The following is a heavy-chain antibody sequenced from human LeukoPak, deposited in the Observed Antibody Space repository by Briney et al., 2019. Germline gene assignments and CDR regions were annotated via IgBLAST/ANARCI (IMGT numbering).Heavy chain of an antibody. CDR3: AKATAKYYFDY. V-gene: IGHV3-23*01. D-gene: IGHD6-25*01. J-gene: IGHJ4*02. Sequence: GGSLRLSCAASGFTFSSYGMTWVRQAPGKGLGWVSAISGSGGSTYYADSVKGRFTISRDNSKNTLYLQMNSLRAEDTAVYYCAKATAKYYFDYWGQGTLVTVSS. CDR2: ISGSGGST. CDR1: GFTFSSYG.